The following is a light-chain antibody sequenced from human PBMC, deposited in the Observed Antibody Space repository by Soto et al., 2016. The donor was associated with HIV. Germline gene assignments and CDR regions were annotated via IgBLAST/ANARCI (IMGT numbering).Light chain of an antibody. Sequence: SYEPTQPPSVSVSPGQTASITCSGDKLGDKYASWYQQKPGQSPVVVIYQDDKRPSGMSERFSGFNSGNTATLTISGTQAMDEADYYCQAWDSSTALYVFGTGTKVTVL. CDR3: QAWDSSTALYV. J-gene: IGLJ1*01. V-gene: IGLV3-1*01. CDR2: QDD. CDR1: KLGDKY.